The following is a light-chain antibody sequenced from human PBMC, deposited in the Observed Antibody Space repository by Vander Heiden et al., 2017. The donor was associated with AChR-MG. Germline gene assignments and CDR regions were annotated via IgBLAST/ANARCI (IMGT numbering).Light chain of an antibody. CDR1: SSDVGSYNR. Sequence: QSALTQPPSVSGSPGQSVTISCTGTSSDVGSYNRVSWYQQPPGTAPILMIYEVSNRPSGVPDRFSGSKSGNTASLTISGLQAEDEADYYCSSYTSSRNVFGTGTKVTVL. V-gene: IGLV2-18*02. CDR3: SSYTSSRNV. J-gene: IGLJ1*01. CDR2: EVS.